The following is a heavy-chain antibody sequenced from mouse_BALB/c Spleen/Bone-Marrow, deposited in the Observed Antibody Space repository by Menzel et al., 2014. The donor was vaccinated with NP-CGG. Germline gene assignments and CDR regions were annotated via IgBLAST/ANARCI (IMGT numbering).Heavy chain of an antibody. J-gene: IGHJ3*01. CDR1: GYTFTSYW. CDR2: IYPSDSYT. Sequence: VHLQQSGAELVRPGASVKLSCKASGYTFTSYWINWVKQRPGQGLEWIGNIYPSDSYTNYNQKFKDKATLTVDKSSSTAYMQLSSPTSEDSAVYYCTRVRGYGSRAWFAYWGQGTLVTVSA. CDR3: TRVRGYGSRAWFAY. D-gene: IGHD1-1*01. V-gene: IGHV1-69*02.